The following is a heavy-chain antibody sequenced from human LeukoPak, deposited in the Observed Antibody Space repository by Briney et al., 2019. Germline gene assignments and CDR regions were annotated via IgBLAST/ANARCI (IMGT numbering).Heavy chain of an antibody. J-gene: IGHJ5*02. CDR3: AKRGRSGWSGNWFDP. Sequence: PGGSLRLSCAASGFTFSSYGMHWVRQAPGKGLEWVSTISESGTSTYYADSVKGRFTISRDNSKNTLFLQMNGLRAEDTAVYYCAKRGRSGWSGNWFDPWGQGTLVIVSS. V-gene: IGHV3-23*01. D-gene: IGHD6-19*01. CDR1: GFTFSSYG. CDR2: ISESGTST.